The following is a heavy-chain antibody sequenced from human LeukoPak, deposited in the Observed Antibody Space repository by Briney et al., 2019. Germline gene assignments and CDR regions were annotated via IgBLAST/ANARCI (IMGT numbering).Heavy chain of an antibody. Sequence: PGGSLRLSCGASGFTFSSYGMHWVRQAPGKGLEWVAGIWYDGSNKYYADSMKGRFTISRDNSKNTLYPQMNSLRAEDTAVYYCARDSSAHFDYWGQGTLVTVSS. CDR3: ARDSSAHFDY. J-gene: IGHJ4*02. CDR1: GFTFSSYG. V-gene: IGHV3-33*01. D-gene: IGHD3-22*01. CDR2: IWYDGSNK.